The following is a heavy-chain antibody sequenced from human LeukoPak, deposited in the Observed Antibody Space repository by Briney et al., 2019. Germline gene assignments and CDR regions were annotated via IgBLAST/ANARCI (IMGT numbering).Heavy chain of an antibody. Sequence: GASVKVSCKASVYTFTSYGISWVRQAPGQGLEWMGWISAYNGNTNYAQKLQGRVTMTTDTSTSTAYMELRSLRSDDTAVYYCARDSSSGWYSYYYGMDVWGQGTTVTVSS. V-gene: IGHV1-18*01. J-gene: IGHJ6*02. D-gene: IGHD6-19*01. CDR2: ISAYNGNT. CDR1: VYTFTSYG. CDR3: ARDSSSGWYSYYYGMDV.